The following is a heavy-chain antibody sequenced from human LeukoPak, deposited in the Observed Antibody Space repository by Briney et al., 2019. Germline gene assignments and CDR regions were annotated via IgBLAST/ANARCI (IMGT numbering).Heavy chain of an antibody. CDR2: IYYSGST. CDR3: ARVPGDSSGYYYSYYFDY. Sequence: SETLSLTCTVSGVSISSSSYYWGWIRQPPGKGLEWIGSIYYSGSTYYNPSLKSRVTISVDTSKNQFSLKLSSVTAADTAVYYCARVPGDSSGYYYSYYFDYWGQGTLVTVSS. D-gene: IGHD3-22*01. J-gene: IGHJ4*02. V-gene: IGHV4-39*07. CDR1: GVSISSSSYY.